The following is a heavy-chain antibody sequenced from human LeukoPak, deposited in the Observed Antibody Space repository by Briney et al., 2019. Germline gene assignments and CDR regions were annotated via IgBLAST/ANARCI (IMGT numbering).Heavy chain of an antibody. CDR2: ISGSGGST. D-gene: IGHD3-10*01. J-gene: IGHJ4*02. V-gene: IGHV3-23*01. CDR3: AKDYVVRGVTSRGFDY. Sequence: GGSLRLSCAASGFTFSSYAMSWVRQAPGKGLEWVSAISGSGGSTYYADSVKGRFTISRDNSKNTLYLQMNSLRAEDTAVYYCAKDYVVRGVTSRGFDYWGQGTLVTVSS. CDR1: GFTFSSYA.